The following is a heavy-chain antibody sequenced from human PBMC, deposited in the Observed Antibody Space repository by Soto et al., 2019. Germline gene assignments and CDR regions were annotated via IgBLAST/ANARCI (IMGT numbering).Heavy chain of an antibody. CDR3: ASIFELANMTKASYHYYVTHV. Sequence: GGSLRLSSADSGFTCSSYIMNWVRHAPGKGLEWVSSISSSSSYIYYADSVKGRFTISRDNAKNSLYLQLNSLRAEDTAVYYCASIFELANMTKASYHYYVTHVRGQGPTITFS. CDR1: GFTCSSYI. V-gene: IGHV3-21*01. CDR2: ISSSSSYI. D-gene: IGHD3-3*02. J-gene: IGHJ6*02.